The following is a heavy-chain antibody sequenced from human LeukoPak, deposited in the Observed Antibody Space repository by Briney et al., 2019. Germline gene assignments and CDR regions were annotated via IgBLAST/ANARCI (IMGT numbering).Heavy chain of an antibody. D-gene: IGHD6-19*01. J-gene: IGHJ4*02. Sequence: GGSLRLSCAASGFTISSNWMHWVRHAPGKGLVWVSRFNSDGSSTGFADSVKGRFNISGDNAKNTLYLQMNSLRVEDTAVYYCAREPAVAGTGFDYWGQGTLVTVSS. V-gene: IGHV3-74*01. CDR2: FNSDGSST. CDR1: GFTISSNW. CDR3: AREPAVAGTGFDY.